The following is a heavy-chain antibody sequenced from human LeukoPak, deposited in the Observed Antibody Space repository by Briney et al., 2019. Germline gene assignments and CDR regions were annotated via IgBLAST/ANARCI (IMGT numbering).Heavy chain of an antibody. V-gene: IGHV3-30*02. CDR2: IRYDGSNK. CDR3: ARARIAAAGTFNFGWYFDL. CDR1: GFTFSRYG. J-gene: IGHJ2*01. D-gene: IGHD6-13*01. Sequence: GGSLRLSCAASGFTFSRYGMHWVPQAPGKGLEWVAFIRYDGSNKYYADSVKGRFTIPRDNSKNTLYLQMISLRSDDTAVYYCARARIAAAGTFNFGWYFDLWGRGTLVTVSS.